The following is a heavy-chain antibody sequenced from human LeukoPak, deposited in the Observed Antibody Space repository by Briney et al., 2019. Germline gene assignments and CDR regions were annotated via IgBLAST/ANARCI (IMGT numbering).Heavy chain of an antibody. V-gene: IGHV3-48*01. CDR2: ISSSSSTI. CDR3: ARGKNFDY. J-gene: IGHJ4*02. CDR1: GVTFSSYD. D-gene: IGHD3-10*01. Sequence: GGPLRFSCAASGVTFSSYDMSWFRQAPGKGLEWVSYISSSSSTIFYADSVKGRFTISRDNAKNSLYLQMNSLRAEDTAVYYCARGKNFDYWGQGTLVTVSS.